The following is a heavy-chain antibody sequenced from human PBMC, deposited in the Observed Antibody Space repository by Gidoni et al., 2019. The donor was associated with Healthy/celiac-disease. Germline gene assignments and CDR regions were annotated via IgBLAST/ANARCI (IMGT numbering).Heavy chain of an antibody. V-gene: IGHV4-39*01. Sequence: QLQLQESGPGLVKPSETLSHTCTVYGGSISSSSYYWGWIRQPPGKGLEWIGSIYYSGSTYYNPSLKSRVTISVDTSKNQFSLKLSSVTAADTAVYYCARLDIVATRRTLPGRYWGQGTLVTVSS. CDR1: GGSISSSSYY. CDR2: IYYSGST. J-gene: IGHJ4*02. CDR3: ARLDIVATRRTLPGRY. D-gene: IGHD5-12*01.